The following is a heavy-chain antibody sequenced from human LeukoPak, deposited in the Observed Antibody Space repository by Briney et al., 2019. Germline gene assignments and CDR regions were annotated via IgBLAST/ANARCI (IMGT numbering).Heavy chain of an antibody. CDR2: IYYSGST. Sequence: SETLSLTCTVSGGSISSGGYYWSWIRQHPGKGLEWIGYIYYSGSTYYNPSLKSRVTISVDTSKNQFSLKLSSVTAADTAVYYCASGGLNYFDYWGQGTLVTVSS. D-gene: IGHD3-10*01. V-gene: IGHV4-31*03. CDR1: GGSISSGGYY. CDR3: ASGGLNYFDY. J-gene: IGHJ4*02.